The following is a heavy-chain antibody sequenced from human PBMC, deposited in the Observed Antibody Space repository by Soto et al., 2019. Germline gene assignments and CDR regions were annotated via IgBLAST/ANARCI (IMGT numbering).Heavy chain of an antibody. J-gene: IGHJ4*02. CDR3: ARGRFLSPDCSGGSCYPYYFDY. CDR1: GYTFTSYD. D-gene: IGHD2-15*01. CDR2: MNPNSGNT. V-gene: IGHV1-8*01. Sequence: ASVKVSCKASGYTFTSYDINWVRQATGQGLEWMGWMNPNSGNTGYAQKFQGRVTMTRNTSISTAYMELSSLRSEDTAVYYCARGRFLSPDCSGGSCYPYYFDYWGQGTLVTVSS.